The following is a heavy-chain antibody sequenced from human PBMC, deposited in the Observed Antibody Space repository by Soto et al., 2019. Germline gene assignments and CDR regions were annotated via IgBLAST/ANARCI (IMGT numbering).Heavy chain of an antibody. Sequence: QVQLVESGGGLVQPGGSLRLSCAASGFTFGDYEMSWIRQAAGKGPEWVSFLSRSGNTKYYADSVKGRFSISRDNAESALSLQMESLRVEDSADYFGERSSSWYEAVAFYMWGQGTMVTVSA. V-gene: IGHV3-11*01. J-gene: IGHJ3*02. D-gene: IGHD6-19*01. CDR1: GFTFGDYE. CDR2: LSRSGNTK. CDR3: ERSSSWYEAVAFYM.